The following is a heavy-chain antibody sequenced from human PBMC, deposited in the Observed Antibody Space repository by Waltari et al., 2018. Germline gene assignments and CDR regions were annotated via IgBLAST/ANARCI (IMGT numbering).Heavy chain of an antibody. J-gene: IGHJ4*02. Sequence: APGKGLEWVSAISGSGGSTYYADSVKGRFTISRDNSKNTLYLQMNSLRAEDTAVYYCAKDITMVRGVITDWGQGTLVTVSS. CDR2: ISGSGGST. D-gene: IGHD3-10*01. CDR3: AKDITMVRGVITD. V-gene: IGHV3-23*01.